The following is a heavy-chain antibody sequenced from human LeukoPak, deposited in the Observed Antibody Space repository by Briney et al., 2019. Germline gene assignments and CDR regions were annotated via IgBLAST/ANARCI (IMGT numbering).Heavy chain of an antibody. V-gene: IGHV3-23*01. J-gene: IGHJ3*02. Sequence: GGSLRLSCAASGFTFSSYGMSWVRQAPGKGLEWVSAISGSGADTYYADTVKGRFTISRDNAKNSLYLQMNSLRAEDTAVYYCARGFYYYDSSGYRSAAFDIWGQGTMVTVSS. CDR1: GFTFSSYG. D-gene: IGHD3-22*01. CDR3: ARGFYYYDSSGYRSAAFDI. CDR2: ISGSGADT.